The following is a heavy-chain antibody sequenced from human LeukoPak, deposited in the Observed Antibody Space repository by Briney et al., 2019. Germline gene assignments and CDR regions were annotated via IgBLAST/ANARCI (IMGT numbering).Heavy chain of an antibody. CDR2: INHSGST. D-gene: IGHD5-18*01. CDR3: ARGPDTVWGPL. J-gene: IGHJ4*02. V-gene: IGHV4-34*01. CDR1: GGSFSGCY. Sequence: SETLSLTCAVYGGSFSGCYWSWIRQPPGKGLEWIGEINHSGSTNYNPSLKSRVTISVDTSKNQFSLKLSSVTAEDTAVYYCARGPDTVWGPLWGQGTLVTVSS.